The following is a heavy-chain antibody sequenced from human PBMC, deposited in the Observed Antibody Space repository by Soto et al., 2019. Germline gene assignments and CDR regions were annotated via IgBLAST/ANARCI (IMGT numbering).Heavy chain of an antibody. Sequence: GASVKVSCKASGYTFTSYAMHWVRQTPGQRLEWMGWINAGNGNTKYSQKFQGRVTITRDTSASTAYMELSSLRPEDTAVYYCARGGAFFGVVIHKDYYYYGMDVWGQGTTVTVSS. J-gene: IGHJ6*02. CDR1: GYTFTSYA. CDR2: INAGNGNT. D-gene: IGHD3-3*01. V-gene: IGHV1-3*01. CDR3: ARGGAFFGVVIHKDYYYYGMDV.